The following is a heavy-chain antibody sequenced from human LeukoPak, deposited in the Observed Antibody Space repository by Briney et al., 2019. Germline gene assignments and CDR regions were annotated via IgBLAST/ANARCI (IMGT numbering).Heavy chain of an antibody. D-gene: IGHD3-16*02. CDR3: ARGNYDYVWGSYRSRRDFDY. Sequence: VASVKVSCKASGYTLTGYYMHWVRQAPGQGLEWMGWINPNSGGTNYAQKFQGRVTMTRNTSISTAYMELSSLRSEDTAVYYCARGNYDYVWGSYRSRRDFDYWGQGTLVTVSS. CDR1: GYTLTGYY. CDR2: INPNSGGT. J-gene: IGHJ4*02. V-gene: IGHV1-2*02.